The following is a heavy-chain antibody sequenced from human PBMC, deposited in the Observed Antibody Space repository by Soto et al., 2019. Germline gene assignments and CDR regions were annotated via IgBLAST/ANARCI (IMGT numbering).Heavy chain of an antibody. V-gene: IGHV1-8*02. CDR2: MNPNSGNT. CDR1: GYTFTSYD. J-gene: IGHJ5*02. Sequence: ASVKVSCKASGYTFTSYDINWVRQATGQGLEWMGWMNPNSGNTGYAQKFQGRVTMTRNTSISTVYMELSSLRSEDTVVYYCARGQERITIFGVVPKNWFDPWGQGTLVTVSS. D-gene: IGHD3-3*01. CDR3: ARGQERITIFGVVPKNWFDP.